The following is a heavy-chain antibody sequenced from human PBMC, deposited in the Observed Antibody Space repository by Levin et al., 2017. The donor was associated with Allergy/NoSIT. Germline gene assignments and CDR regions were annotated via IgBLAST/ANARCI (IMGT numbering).Heavy chain of an antibody. Sequence: GASVKVSCKASGYTFTAYYMHWVRQAPGQGLEWMGWINPNSGGTNYAQKFQGRVTMTRDTSISTTYLELNRLTSDDTAVYYCTMDPLGSNWGVGAFDIWGQGTMVTVS. CDR3: TMDPLGSNWGVGAFDI. D-gene: IGHD6-13*01. CDR1: GYTFTAYY. CDR2: INPNSGGT. V-gene: IGHV1-2*02. J-gene: IGHJ3*02.